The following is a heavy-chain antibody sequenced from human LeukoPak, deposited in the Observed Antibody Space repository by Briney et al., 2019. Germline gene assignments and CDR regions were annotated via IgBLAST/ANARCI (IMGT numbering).Heavy chain of an antibody. V-gene: IGHV3-21*01. J-gene: IGHJ3*02. CDR1: GFTSSSYS. CDR3: ARGIYRDAFDI. CDR2: ISSSSSYI. D-gene: IGHD5/OR15-5a*01. Sequence: GGSLRLSCAASGFTSSSYSMNWVRQAPGKGLEWVSSISSSSSYIYYADSVKGRFTISRDNAKNSLYLQMNSLRAEDTAVYYCARGIYRDAFDIWGQGTMVTVSS.